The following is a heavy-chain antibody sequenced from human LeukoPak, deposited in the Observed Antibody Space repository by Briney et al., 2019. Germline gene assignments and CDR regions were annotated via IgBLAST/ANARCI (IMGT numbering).Heavy chain of an antibody. CDR1: GFTFSGSA. CDR2: IRSKANSYAT. J-gene: IGHJ6*02. CDR3: TRSPGDYYYGMDV. V-gene: IGHV3-73*01. Sequence: GGSLRLSCAASGFTFSGSAMHWVRQASGKGLEWVGRIRSKANSYATAYAASLKGRFTISRDDSKNTAYLQMNSLKTEDTAVYYCTRSPGDYYYGMDVWGQGTTVTVSS.